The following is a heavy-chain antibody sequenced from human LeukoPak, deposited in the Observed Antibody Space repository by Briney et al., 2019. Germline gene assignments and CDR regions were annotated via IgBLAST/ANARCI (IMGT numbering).Heavy chain of an antibody. Sequence: SSETLSLTCTVSGGSISSYYWSWIRQPPGKGLEWIGYIYYSGSTNYNSSLKSRVTISVDTSKNQFSLKLSSVTAADTAVYYCASGVGAGEDFDYWGQGTLVTVSS. J-gene: IGHJ4*02. D-gene: IGHD1-26*01. V-gene: IGHV4-59*01. CDR1: GGSISSYY. CDR2: IYYSGST. CDR3: ASGVGAGEDFDY.